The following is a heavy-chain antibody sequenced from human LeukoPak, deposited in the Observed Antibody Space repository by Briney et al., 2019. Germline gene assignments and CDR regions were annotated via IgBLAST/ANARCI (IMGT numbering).Heavy chain of an antibody. V-gene: IGHV3-23*01. CDR1: GFAFGSEA. Sequence: GGSLRLSCAVSGFAFGSEAMSWVRQSPARGLERVASISPGGGTTYYADYVKGRFTISRDNSKNTLYLQMNSLRAEDTAVYYCAREVYAEIYFDYWGQGTLVTVSS. CDR3: AREVYAEIYFDY. CDR2: ISPGGGTT. J-gene: IGHJ4*02. D-gene: IGHD2-8*01.